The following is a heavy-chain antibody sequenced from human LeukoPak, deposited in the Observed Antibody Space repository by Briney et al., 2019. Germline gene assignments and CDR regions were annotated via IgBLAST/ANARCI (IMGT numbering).Heavy chain of an antibody. J-gene: IGHJ4*02. CDR3: ARGSALSQTTGTTFDY. CDR2: INPHTGDT. D-gene: IGHD4-17*01. V-gene: IGHV1-2*02. CDR1: GYTLTDYY. Sequence: GASVKVSCKASGYTLTDYYLHWVRQAPGQGLEWMGWINPHTGDTHYALSFQGRVTMTRDTSISTAYMDLIMLRSDDTDVYYCARGSALSQTTGTTFDYWGQGTLVTVSS.